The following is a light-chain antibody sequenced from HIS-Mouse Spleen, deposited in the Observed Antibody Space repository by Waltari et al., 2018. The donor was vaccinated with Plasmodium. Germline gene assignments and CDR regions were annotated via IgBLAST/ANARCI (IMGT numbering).Light chain of an antibody. V-gene: IGLV2-11*01. CDR1: SSAVGGYNY. CDR3: CSYAGSYTLV. J-gene: IGLJ2*01. CDR2: DVS. Sequence: QSALTQPRSVSGSPGQSVTISCTVTSSAVGGYNYVSWYQQNPGKAPKLMIYDVSKRPSGVPDRFSGSKSGNTASLTISGLQAEDEADYYCCSYAGSYTLVFGGGTKLTVL.